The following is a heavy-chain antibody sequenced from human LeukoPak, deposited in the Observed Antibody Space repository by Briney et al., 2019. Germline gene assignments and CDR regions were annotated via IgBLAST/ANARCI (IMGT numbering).Heavy chain of an antibody. J-gene: IGHJ4*02. D-gene: IGHD6-13*01. CDR3: ASASSHRIAAGGDY. V-gene: IGHV3-74*01. Sequence: GGSLRLSCAASGFTFSNYGMHWVRQDPGKGLVWVSRIYTDGSRRSYADSVKGRFTISRDNAKNTVYLQMNSLRAEDTAVYYCASASSHRIAAGGDYWGQGTLVTVSS. CDR1: GFTFSNYG. CDR2: IYTDGSRR.